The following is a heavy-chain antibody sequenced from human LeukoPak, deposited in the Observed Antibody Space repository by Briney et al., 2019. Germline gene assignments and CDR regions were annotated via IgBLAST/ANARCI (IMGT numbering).Heavy chain of an antibody. V-gene: IGHV4-30-4*01. CDR2: IYYSGST. CDR1: GGSIYSGDYY. D-gene: IGHD3-10*01. J-gene: IGHJ4*02. Sequence: SETLSLTCTVSGGSIYSGDYYWSWIRQPPGKGLEWIGYIYYSGSTYYNPSLKSRLTISVDTSKNQFSLELSSVTAADTAMYYCARGRDYYGSGSTDLDYWGQGILVTVSS. CDR3: ARGRDYYGSGSTDLDY.